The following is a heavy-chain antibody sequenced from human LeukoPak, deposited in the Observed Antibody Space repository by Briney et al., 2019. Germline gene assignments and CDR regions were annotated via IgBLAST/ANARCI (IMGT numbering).Heavy chain of an antibody. J-gene: IGHJ5*02. D-gene: IGHD3-10*01. CDR2: IHPDGSEK. Sequence: PGGSLRLSCAASEFTFSNQWMTRVRQAPGKGLEWVANIHPDGSEKYYVGSVRGRFTISRDNARNLLYLQMNSLRSEDTAVYYCARFKIWRGGDLWGQGTLVTVSS. CDR1: EFTFSNQW. V-gene: IGHV3-7*03. CDR3: ARFKIWRGGDL.